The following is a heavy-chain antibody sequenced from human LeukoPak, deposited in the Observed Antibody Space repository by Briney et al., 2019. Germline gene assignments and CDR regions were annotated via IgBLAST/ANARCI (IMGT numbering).Heavy chain of an antibody. CDR3: AKIGYSYYYDSSGYSSQFDY. J-gene: IGHJ4*02. Sequence: GGSLRLSCAASGFTFSSYAMSWVRQAPGKGVEWVSAISGSGGSTYYADSVKGRFTISRDNSKNTLYLQMNSLRAEDTAVYYCAKIGYSYYYDSSGYSSQFDYWGQGTLVTVSS. D-gene: IGHD3-22*01. CDR2: ISGSGGST. V-gene: IGHV3-23*01. CDR1: GFTFSSYA.